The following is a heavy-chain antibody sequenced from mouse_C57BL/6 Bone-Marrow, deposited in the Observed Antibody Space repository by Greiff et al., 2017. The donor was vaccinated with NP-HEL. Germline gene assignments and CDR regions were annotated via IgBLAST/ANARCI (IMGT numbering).Heavy chain of an antibody. D-gene: IGHD1-1*01. CDR2: IYPGSGNT. J-gene: IGHJ2*01. CDR1: GYTFTDYY. Sequence: QVQLKESGAELVRPGASVKLSCKASGYTFTDYYINWVKQRPGQGLEWIARIYPGSGNTYYNEKFKGKATLTAEKSSSTAYMQLSSLTSEDSAVYFCARGFITTVVVRGYFDYWGQGTTLTVSS. CDR3: ARGFITTVVVRGYFDY. V-gene: IGHV1-76*01.